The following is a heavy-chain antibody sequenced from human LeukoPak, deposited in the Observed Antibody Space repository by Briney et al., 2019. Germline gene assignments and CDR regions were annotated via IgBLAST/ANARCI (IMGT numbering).Heavy chain of an antibody. CDR2: IKKTGSET. CDR3: ARDAVMDV. Sequence: PGGSLRLSCAASGFTFSHFWMSWVRQAPGKGLEWVAYIKKTGSETYYVDSVKGRFTISRDNSKNTLYLQMNSLRAEDTAVYYCARDAVMDVWGQGTTVTVSS. J-gene: IGHJ6*02. CDR1: GFTFSHFW. V-gene: IGHV3-7*01.